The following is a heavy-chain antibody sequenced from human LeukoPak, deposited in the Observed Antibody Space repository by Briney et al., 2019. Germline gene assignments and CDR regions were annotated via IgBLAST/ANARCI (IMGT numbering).Heavy chain of an antibody. CDR2: IYTSGST. CDR3: ARVNTIFGVADY. V-gene: IGHV4-61*02. D-gene: IGHD3-3*01. CDR1: GGSISSGSYY. Sequence: SQTLSLTCTVSGGSISSGSYYWSWIRQPAGKGLEWIGRIYTSGSTNYNPSLKSRVTISVDTSKNQLSLKLSSVTAADTAVYYCARVNTIFGVADYWGQGTLVTVSS. J-gene: IGHJ4*02.